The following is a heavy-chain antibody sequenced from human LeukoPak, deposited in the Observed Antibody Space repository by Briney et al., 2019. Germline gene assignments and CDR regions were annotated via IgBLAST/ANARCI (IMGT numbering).Heavy chain of an antibody. CDR1: GYTFTSYG. Sequence: ASVKVSCKASGYTFTSYGISWVRQAPGQGLEWMGWISAYNGNTNYAQKLQGRVTMTTDTSTSTAHMELRSLRSDDTAVYYCARVGYDFWSGYYPYYYMDVWGKGTTVTVSS. V-gene: IGHV1-18*01. CDR2: ISAYNGNT. D-gene: IGHD3-3*01. J-gene: IGHJ6*03. CDR3: ARVGYDFWSGYYPYYYMDV.